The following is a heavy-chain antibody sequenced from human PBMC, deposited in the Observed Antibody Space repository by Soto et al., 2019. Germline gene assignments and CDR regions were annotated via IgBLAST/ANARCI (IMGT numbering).Heavy chain of an antibody. V-gene: IGHV4-59*01. CDR1: SGSISTYY. CDR3: ARFEYQLPYDY. D-gene: IGHD2-2*01. Sequence: SETLSLTCTVSSGSISTYYWSWIRQPPGKGLEWIGYIYYTGSTNYNPSLKSRVTISVDTSKNQFSLKLSSVTAADTAVYYCARFEYQLPYDYWGQGTLVTVSS. J-gene: IGHJ4*02. CDR2: IYYTGST.